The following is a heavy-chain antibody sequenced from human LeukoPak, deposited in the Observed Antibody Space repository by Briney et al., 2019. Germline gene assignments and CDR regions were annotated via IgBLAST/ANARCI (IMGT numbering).Heavy chain of an antibody. CDR3: AKDFYPLGNYVIYFDY. CDR1: GFTFGSYA. V-gene: IGHV3-23*01. D-gene: IGHD1-7*01. Sequence: GGFLTLSCAASGFTFGSYAMSWVRQAPGKGLEWVSTISGSAISTYYADSVKGRFTISRDNSKNTLYLQMNSLRPEDTAVYYCAKDFYPLGNYVIYFDYWGQGTLVTVSS. J-gene: IGHJ4*02. CDR2: ISGSAIST.